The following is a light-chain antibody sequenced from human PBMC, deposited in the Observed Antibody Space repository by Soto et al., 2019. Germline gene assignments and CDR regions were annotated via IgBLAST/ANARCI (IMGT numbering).Light chain of an antibody. J-gene: IGLJ3*02. CDR3: AAWDDNLNGPHWV. CDR1: NSNIGSNT. CDR2: SNN. Sequence: QSVLTQPPSASGTPGQRVTISCSRSNSNIGSNTVNWYQQLPGTAPKLLIYSNNQRPSGVPDRFSGSKSGTSASLAISGLQSEDEADYYCAAWDDNLNGPHWVFGGGTKVTVL. V-gene: IGLV1-44*01.